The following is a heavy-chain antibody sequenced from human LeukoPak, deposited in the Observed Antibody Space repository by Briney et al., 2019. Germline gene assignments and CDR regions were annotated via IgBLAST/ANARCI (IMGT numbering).Heavy chain of an antibody. D-gene: IGHD3-22*01. Sequence: ASVKVSCKASGYTFTKYYIHWVRQAPGQGLEWMGLINPGGDNTNYAQNFQGRVTMTRDTSTSTVYMELRSLRSDDTAVYYCAREGSYYDSSGYPLDAFDIWGQGTKVTVSS. V-gene: IGHV1-46*01. J-gene: IGHJ3*02. CDR2: INPGGDNT. CDR3: AREGSYYDSSGYPLDAFDI. CDR1: GYTFTKYY.